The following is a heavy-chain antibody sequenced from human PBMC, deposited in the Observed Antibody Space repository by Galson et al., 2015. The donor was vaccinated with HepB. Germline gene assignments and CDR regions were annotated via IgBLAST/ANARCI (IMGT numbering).Heavy chain of an antibody. CDR1: GFTFSSYG. Sequence: SLRLSCAASGFTFSSYGMHWVRQAPGKGLEWVAFIRYDGSNKYYADSVKGRFTISRDNSKNTLYLQMNSLRAEDTAVYYCARMVRMVRGDAFDIWGQGTMVTVSS. D-gene: IGHD3-10*01. V-gene: IGHV3-30*02. CDR3: ARMVRMVRGDAFDI. CDR2: IRYDGSNK. J-gene: IGHJ3*02.